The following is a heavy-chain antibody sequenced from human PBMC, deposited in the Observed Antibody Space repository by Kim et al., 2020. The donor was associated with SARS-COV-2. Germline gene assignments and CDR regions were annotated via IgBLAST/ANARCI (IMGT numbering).Heavy chain of an antibody. J-gene: IGHJ4*02. CDR1: GFTFTSSA. Sequence: SVKVSCKASGFTFTSSAVQWVRQARGQRLEWIGWIVVGSGNTNYAQKFQERFTITRDMSTSTAYMELSSLRSEDTAVYYCAAEPPRAVGATTGFDYWGQGTLVTVSS. CDR2: IVVGSGNT. V-gene: IGHV1-58*01. CDR3: AAEPPRAVGATTGFDY. D-gene: IGHD1-26*01.